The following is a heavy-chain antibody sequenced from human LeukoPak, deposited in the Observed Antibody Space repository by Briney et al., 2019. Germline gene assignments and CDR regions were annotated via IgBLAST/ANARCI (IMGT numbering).Heavy chain of an antibody. V-gene: IGHV1-18*01. CDR2: ISAYNGKT. CDR1: GYTFTSYG. CDR3: ARTEVYYDSSGPTGADAFDI. Sequence: ASVKVSCKASGYTFTSYGISWVRQAPGQGLEWMGWISAYNGKTNYAQKLQGRVTMTTDTSTSTAYMELRSLRSDDTAVYYCARTEVYYDSSGPTGADAFDIWGQGTMVTVSS. D-gene: IGHD3-22*01. J-gene: IGHJ3*02.